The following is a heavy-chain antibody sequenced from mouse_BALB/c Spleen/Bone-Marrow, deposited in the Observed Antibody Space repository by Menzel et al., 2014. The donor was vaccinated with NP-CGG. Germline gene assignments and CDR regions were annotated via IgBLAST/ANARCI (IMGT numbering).Heavy chain of an antibody. V-gene: IGHV1S127*01. D-gene: IGHD2-3*01. J-gene: IGHJ2*01. CDR3: ARGDGYYVDFDY. CDR1: GYTFTSYW. Sequence: LVESGAELVKPGASVKMSCKASGYTFTSYWMHWVRQRPGQGLEWIGVIDPSDSYTSYIQKFKGKATFTVDTSSSTAYMQFNSLTSEDSAVYYCARGDGYYVDFDYWGQGTTLTVSS. CDR2: IDPSDSYT.